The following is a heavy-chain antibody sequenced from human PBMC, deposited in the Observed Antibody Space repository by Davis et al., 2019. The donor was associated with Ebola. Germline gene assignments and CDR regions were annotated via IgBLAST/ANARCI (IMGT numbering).Heavy chain of an antibody. V-gene: IGHV1-8*01. J-gene: IGHJ5*01. D-gene: IGHD5-12*01. CDR3: ARGRKVARMGSWFDS. CDR2: MNPNSGNT. Sequence: AASVKVSCKASGYTFPNYDVHWVRQGTGQGLEWIGWMNPNSGNTGYGQKLQGRVTMTRNTSISTAYMELSSLTSEDTAVYYCARGRKVARMGSWFDSWGQGTLVTVSS. CDR1: GYTFPNYD.